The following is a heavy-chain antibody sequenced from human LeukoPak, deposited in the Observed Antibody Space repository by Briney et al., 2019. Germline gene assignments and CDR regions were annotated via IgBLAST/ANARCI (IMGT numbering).Heavy chain of an antibody. Sequence: SETLSLTCTVSDDSISDYYRGWIRQPPGKGLEWIGYFHNSGTSTYNPSLKSRATISVDTSKNQFSLKLSSVTAADTAVYYCARIMYYYGSRGAFDIWGQGTMVTVSS. CDR3: ARIMYYYGSRGAFDI. J-gene: IGHJ3*02. D-gene: IGHD3-10*01. CDR1: DDSISDYY. V-gene: IGHV4-59*12. CDR2: FHNSGTS.